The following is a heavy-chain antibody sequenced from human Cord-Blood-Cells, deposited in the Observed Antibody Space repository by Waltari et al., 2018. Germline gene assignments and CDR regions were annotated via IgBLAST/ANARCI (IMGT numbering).Heavy chain of an antibody. CDR3: ARDSGGYSYGYDYYYGMDV. D-gene: IGHD5-18*01. CDR1: GGNFSSYA. CDR2: IIPIFGTA. Sequence: QVQLVQSGAEVKKPGSSVKVSCKASGGNFSSYAISWVRQAPGQGLEWMGGIIPIFGTANYAQKVQGRVTITADESTSTAYMELSSLRAEDTAVYYCARDSGGYSYGYDYYYGMDVWGQGTTVTVSS. V-gene: IGHV1-69*01. J-gene: IGHJ6*02.